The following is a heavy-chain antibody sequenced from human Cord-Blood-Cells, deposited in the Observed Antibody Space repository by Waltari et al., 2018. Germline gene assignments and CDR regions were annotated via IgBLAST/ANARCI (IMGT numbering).Heavy chain of an antibody. CDR2: IWYDGSNK. CDR1: G. J-gene: IGHJ4*02. Sequence: GMHWVRQAPGKGLEWVAVIWYDGSNKYYADSVKGRFTISRDNSKNTLYLQMNSLRAEDTAVYYCARVVIGYSYGPFDYWGQGTLVTVSS. CDR3: ARVVIGYSYGPFDY. D-gene: IGHD5-18*01. V-gene: IGHV3-33*01.